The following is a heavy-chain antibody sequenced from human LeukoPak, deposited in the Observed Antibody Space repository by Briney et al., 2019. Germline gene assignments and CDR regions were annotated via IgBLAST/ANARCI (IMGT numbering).Heavy chain of an antibody. CDR3: AREIYYDSSPDYGMDV. D-gene: IGHD3-22*01. CDR2: ISYDGSNK. Sequence: GGSLRLSCAASGFTFSTYGMHWVRQAPGKGLAWVAVISYDGSNKYYADSVKGRFTISRDNSMNTPYLQMNSLRTEDTAVYYCAREIYYDSSPDYGMDVWGQGTTVTVSS. V-gene: IGHV3-30*03. CDR1: GFTFSTYG. J-gene: IGHJ6*02.